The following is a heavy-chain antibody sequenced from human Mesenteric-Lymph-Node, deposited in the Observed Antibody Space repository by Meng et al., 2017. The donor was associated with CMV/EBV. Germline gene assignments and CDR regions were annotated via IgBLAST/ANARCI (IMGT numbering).Heavy chain of an antibody. V-gene: IGHV4-34*01. CDR1: GGSFSGYY. J-gene: IGHJ4*02. CDR3: ARGSSYDILTGYFDY. D-gene: IGHD3-9*01. CDR2: INHSGST. Sequence: QVQFHQWGAGLLKPSETLSVTCAVYGGSFSGYYWNWIRQSPEKGLEWIGEINHSGSTTYNPSFTSRIIISVDTSTNQISLNMSSVTAADTAVYYCARGSSYDILTGYFDYWGQGALVT.